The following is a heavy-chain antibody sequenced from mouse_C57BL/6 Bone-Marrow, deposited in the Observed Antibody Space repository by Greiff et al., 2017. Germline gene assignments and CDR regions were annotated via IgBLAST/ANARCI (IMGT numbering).Heavy chain of an antibody. D-gene: IGHD2-14*01. CDR2: IYPSDSET. Sequence: QVQLQQPGAELVRPGSSVKLSCKASGYTFTSYWMDWVKQRPGKGLEWIGTIYPSDSETHYNQRFKDKATFTVDKSSSTAYMQLSSLTSEDSAVYYCARSMRVRQFDYWGQGTTLTVSS. V-gene: IGHV1-61*01. CDR1: GYTFTSYW. CDR3: ARSMRVRQFDY. J-gene: IGHJ2*01.